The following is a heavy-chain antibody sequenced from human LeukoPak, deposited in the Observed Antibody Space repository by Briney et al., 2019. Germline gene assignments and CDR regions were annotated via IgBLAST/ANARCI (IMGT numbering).Heavy chain of an antibody. Sequence: GGSLRLSCAASGFTFSSYSMNWVRQAPGKGLEWVSSISSSSSYIYYADSVKGRFTISRDNAKNSLYLQMNSLRAEDTAVYYCASGSEYYDFWSGYYLFVGAFDIWGQGTMVTVSS. D-gene: IGHD3-3*01. CDR3: ASGSEYYDFWSGYYLFVGAFDI. V-gene: IGHV3-21*01. CDR2: ISSSSSYI. J-gene: IGHJ3*02. CDR1: GFTFSSYS.